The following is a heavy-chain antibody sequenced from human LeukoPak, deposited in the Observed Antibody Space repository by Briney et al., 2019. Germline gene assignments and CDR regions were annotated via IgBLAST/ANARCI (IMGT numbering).Heavy chain of an antibody. CDR3: ARRGVYGSENYFEY. CDR1: GASVYSGDYY. J-gene: IGHJ4*02. Sequence: SETLSLTCSVVGASVYSGDYYWAWIRQPPGKSLEYIGSIFYTGSTYDNPSLTGRIGMSVDTSKNQFSLNLASVTATDTAVYYCARRGVYGSENYFEYWGRGVLVIVSS. V-gene: IGHV4-39*01. D-gene: IGHD3-10*01. CDR2: IFYTGST.